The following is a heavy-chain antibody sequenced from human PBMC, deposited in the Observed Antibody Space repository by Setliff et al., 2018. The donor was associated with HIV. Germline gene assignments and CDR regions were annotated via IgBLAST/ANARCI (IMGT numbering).Heavy chain of an antibody. CDR2: IYHSGST. D-gene: IGHD3-22*01. V-gene: IGHV4-38-2*01. J-gene: IGHJ4*02. CDR1: GYSISIGYY. CDR3: GGNGYYSIDY. Sequence: KPSETLSLTCAVSGYSISIGYYWGWIRQPPGKGLEWIGNIYHSGSTYYNPSLKSRVTISVDTSKNRFSLKLSSVTAADTAVYYCGGNGYYSIDYWGQGTLVTVSS.